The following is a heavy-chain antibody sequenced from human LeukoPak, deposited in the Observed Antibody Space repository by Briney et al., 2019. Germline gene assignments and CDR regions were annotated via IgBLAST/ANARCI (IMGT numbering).Heavy chain of an antibody. J-gene: IGHJ4*02. Sequence: SETLSLTCTVSGGSISTYYWSWIRQPPGKGLEYIGYVYHSGSTYYNPSLESRVTISVDTSKNQFSLRLTSVTAADSAVYYCATVVVYFDYWGQGTLVTVSS. D-gene: IGHD3-22*01. CDR3: ATVVVYFDY. CDR1: GGSISTYY. V-gene: IGHV4-59*01. CDR2: VYHSGST.